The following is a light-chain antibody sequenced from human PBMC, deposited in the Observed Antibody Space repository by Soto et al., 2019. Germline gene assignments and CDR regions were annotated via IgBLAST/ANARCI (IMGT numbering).Light chain of an antibody. V-gene: IGKV1-33*01. CDR2: AAS. J-gene: IGKJ5*01. CDR3: QRYDSLPPT. CDR1: HDIKKY. Sequence: DIQMTQSPSSLSASVGDRVTITCQASHDIKKYLNWYQAKPGKAPKLLIYAASNLQTGVPSRFSGSGSGTHFTFTISSLQPEDIATYYCQRYDSLPPTFGHGTRLDIK.